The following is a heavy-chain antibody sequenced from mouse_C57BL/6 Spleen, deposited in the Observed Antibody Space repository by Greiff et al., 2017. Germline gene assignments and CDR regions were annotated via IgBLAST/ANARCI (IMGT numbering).Heavy chain of an antibody. CDR1: GYTFTSYW. V-gene: IGHV1-59*01. D-gene: IGHD4-1*02. J-gene: IGHJ2*01. CDR2: IDPSDSYT. Sequence: QVQLQQPGAELVRPGTSVKLSCKASGYTFTSYWMHWVKQRPGQGLEWIGVIDPSDSYTNYNQKFKGKATLTVDTSSSTAYMQLSSLTSEDSAVYYCASNWGEEGDFDYWGQGTTLTVSS. CDR3: ASNWGEEGDFDY.